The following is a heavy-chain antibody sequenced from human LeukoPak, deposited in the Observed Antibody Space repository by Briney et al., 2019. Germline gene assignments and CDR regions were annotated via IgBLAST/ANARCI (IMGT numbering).Heavy chain of an antibody. D-gene: IGHD5-12*01. CDR2: IYYSGST. Sequence: SETLSLTCIVSGVSNSNSSYYWGWIRQPPGKGLEWIGGIYYSGSTYYNPSLKSRVTISVDTSKNQFSLKLSSVTAADTAVYYCARVIRYGYVVNNWFDPWGQGTLVTVSS. CDR3: ARVIRYGYVVNNWFDP. V-gene: IGHV4-39*07. J-gene: IGHJ5*02. CDR1: GVSNSNSSYY.